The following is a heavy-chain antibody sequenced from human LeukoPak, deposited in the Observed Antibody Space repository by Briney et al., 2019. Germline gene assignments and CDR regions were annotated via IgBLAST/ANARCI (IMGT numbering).Heavy chain of an antibody. J-gene: IGHJ5*02. CDR3: ARAGLMVRGVYNWFDP. CDR2: ISSGSNTI. V-gene: IGHV3-48*01. Sequence: PGGSLRLSCTASKFTFSTYNLNWVRQAPGKGLKWISYISSGSNTIYYADSVKGRFTISRDNAKSSLYLQMNSLRAEDTAVYYCARAGLMVRGVYNWFDPWGQGTLVTVSS. CDR1: KFTFSTYN. D-gene: IGHD3-10*01.